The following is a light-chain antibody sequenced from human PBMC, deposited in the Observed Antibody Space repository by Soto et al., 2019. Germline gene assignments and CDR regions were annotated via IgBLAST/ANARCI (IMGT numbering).Light chain of an antibody. V-gene: IGKV1-33*01. CDR2: DAS. CDR1: QNINNY. Sequence: SQMTQSPSSLDASVVDIVSMTCQASQNINNYLNWYQQKPGRAPKLLIYDASNLEAGVPSRFRGSGSGTDFTFTISRLQPEDIATYYRQQYENLTTFGQGTRLEIK. CDR3: QQYENLTT. J-gene: IGKJ5*01.